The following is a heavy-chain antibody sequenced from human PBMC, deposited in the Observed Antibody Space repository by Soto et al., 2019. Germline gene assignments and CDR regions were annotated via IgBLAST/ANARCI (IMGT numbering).Heavy chain of an antibody. J-gene: IGHJ4*02. CDR1: GFTFSSYA. D-gene: IGHD3-16*01. CDR3: GRRASDYRVFDC. V-gene: IGHV3-23*01. Sequence: AGGALRLSRAASGFTFSSYALSWGRLAPGKGLEWVSIISTRGDLTYYADSVKGRFTISRDNSKNTLYLQMNSLRAEDTAVYFCGRRASDYRVFDCWGQGTLVTVSS. CDR2: ISTRGDLT.